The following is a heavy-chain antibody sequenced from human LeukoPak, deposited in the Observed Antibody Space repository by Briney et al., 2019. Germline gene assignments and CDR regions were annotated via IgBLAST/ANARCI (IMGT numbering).Heavy chain of an antibody. CDR1: GGSLSSSSYY. CDR2: IYYSGSM. Sequence: SETLSLTCTVSGGSLSSSSYYWGWIRQPPGKGLEWIGTIYYSGSMFYNPSLKSRVTISVDTSKNQFSLKLSSVTAADTAVYYCASYKGGSGRYYKIEARYYHMDVWGKGTTVTISS. CDR3: ASYKGGSGRYYKIEARYYHMDV. D-gene: IGHD3-10*01. J-gene: IGHJ6*03. V-gene: IGHV4-39*01.